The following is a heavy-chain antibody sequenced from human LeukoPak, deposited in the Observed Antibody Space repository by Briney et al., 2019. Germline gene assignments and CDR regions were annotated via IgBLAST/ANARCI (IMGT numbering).Heavy chain of an antibody. CDR2: ISYDGSNK. CDR1: GFTFSSYG. D-gene: IGHD1-26*01. CDR3: AKDRRKWELLHYGMDV. J-gene: IGHJ6*02. V-gene: IGHV3-30*18. Sequence: GRSLRLSCAASGFTFSSYGMHWARQAPGKGLECVAVISYDGSNKYNADSEKQRKAISRDNSKNTLYLQMNSLRAEDTAVYYCAKDRRKWELLHYGMDVWGPGNTVTVSS.